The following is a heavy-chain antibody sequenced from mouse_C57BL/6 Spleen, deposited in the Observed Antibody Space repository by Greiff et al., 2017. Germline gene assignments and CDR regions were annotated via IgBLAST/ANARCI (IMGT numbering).Heavy chain of an antibody. Sequence: EVKLVESGEGLVKPGGSLKLSCAASGFTFSSYAMSWVRQTPEKRLEWVAYISSGGDYIYYADTVKGRFTISRDNARNTLYLQMSSLKSEDTAMYYCTRDYYDYDWFAYWGQGTLVTVSA. CDR1: GFTFSSYA. D-gene: IGHD2-4*01. V-gene: IGHV5-9-1*02. J-gene: IGHJ3*01. CDR2: ISSGGDYI. CDR3: TRDYYDYDWFAY.